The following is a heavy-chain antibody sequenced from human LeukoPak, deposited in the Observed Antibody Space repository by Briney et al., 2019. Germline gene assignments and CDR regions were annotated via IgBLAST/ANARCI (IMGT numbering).Heavy chain of an antibody. Sequence: PGGSLRLSCAASGFTFSSYGMSWVRQAPGKGLEWVSAISGSGSTIYYADPVKGRFTISRDNAKNSLYLQMNSLRAEDTAVYYCAKGVDVWGKGTTVTVSS. CDR3: AKGVDV. J-gene: IGHJ6*04. CDR2: ISGSGSTI. CDR1: GFTFSSYG. V-gene: IGHV3-23*01.